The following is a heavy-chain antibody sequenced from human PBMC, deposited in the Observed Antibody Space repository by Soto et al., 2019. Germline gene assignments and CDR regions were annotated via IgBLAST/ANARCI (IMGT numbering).Heavy chain of an antibody. Sequence: RLSCAASGFTLRSYTMHWVRQAPGKGLEWVAAILYDGSNKNYSDSVKGRFTISRDNSKNTLFLQMNSLKTDDTAVYYCASGQPARHQSWGQGTLVTVSS. D-gene: IGHD6-6*01. CDR1: GFTLRSYT. V-gene: IGHV3-30-3*01. CDR3: ASGQPARHQS. J-gene: IGHJ5*02. CDR2: ILYDGSNK.